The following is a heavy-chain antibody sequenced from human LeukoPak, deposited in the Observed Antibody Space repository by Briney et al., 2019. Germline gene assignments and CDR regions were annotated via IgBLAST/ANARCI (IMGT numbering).Heavy chain of an antibody. D-gene: IGHD4-17*01. CDR3: ARSYGDYDFAFDI. J-gene: IGHJ3*02. CDR2: IDAGNGNT. CDR1: GYTFTSYA. V-gene: IGHV1-3*03. Sequence: GASVKVSCKASGYTFTSYAMHWVRQAPGQRLEWMGWIDAGNGNTKYSQEFQGRVSITRDTSATTAYMELSSLRSEDMTVYYCARSYGDYDFAFDIWGQGTMVTVSS.